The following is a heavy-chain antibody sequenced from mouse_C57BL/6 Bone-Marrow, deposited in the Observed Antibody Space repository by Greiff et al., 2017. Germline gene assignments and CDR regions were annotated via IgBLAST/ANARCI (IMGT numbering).Heavy chain of an antibody. CDR1: GFSLTSYG. J-gene: IGHJ1*03. D-gene: IGHD1-1*01. Sequence: VKLQESGPGLVQPSQSLSITCTVSGFSLTSYGVHWVRQSPGKGLEWLGVIWSGGSTDYNAAFISSLSISKDNSKSQVFFKMNSLQADDTAIYYCARNSGSSSWYFDVWGTGTTVTVSS. CDR2: IWSGGST. V-gene: IGHV2-2*01. CDR3: ARNSGSSSWYFDV.